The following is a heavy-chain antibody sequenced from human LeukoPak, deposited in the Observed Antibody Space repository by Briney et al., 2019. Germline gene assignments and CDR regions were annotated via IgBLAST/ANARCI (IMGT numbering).Heavy chain of an antibody. J-gene: IGHJ3*02. CDR1: GLSFSSHA. V-gene: IGHV3-30*14. D-gene: IGHD7-27*01. CDR3: ATLWGGLGDI. Sequence: GRSLRLSCAASGLSFSSHAIHWVRQTPGKGLEWVAIISYNGGDKNYGDAVKGRFTISRDNPKNTLYLQMKSLRAEDTALYYCATLWGGLGDIWGQGTVVTVS. CDR2: ISYNGGDK.